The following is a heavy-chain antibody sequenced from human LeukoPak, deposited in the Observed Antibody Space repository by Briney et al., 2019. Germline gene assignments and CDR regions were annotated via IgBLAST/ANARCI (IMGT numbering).Heavy chain of an antibody. J-gene: IGHJ4*02. CDR3: ARVKSGWYYFDY. CDR2: IYSSGST. CDR1: GGSISSSSYY. Sequence: SQTLSLTCTVSGGSISSSSYYWGWIRQPAGKGLEWIGRIYSSGSTDYNPSLKSRVAISVDTSKNQFSLNLSSVTAADTAIYYCARVKSGWYYFDYWGQGTLVTVSS. D-gene: IGHD6-19*01. V-gene: IGHV4-61*02.